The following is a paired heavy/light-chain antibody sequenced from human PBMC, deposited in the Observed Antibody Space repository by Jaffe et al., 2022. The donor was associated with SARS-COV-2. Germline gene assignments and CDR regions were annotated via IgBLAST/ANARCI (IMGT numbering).Heavy chain of an antibody. Sequence: EVQLLESGGGLVQPGGSLRLSCAASGFTFSSSAMSWVRQAPGKGLEWVSAISGGRAGRTYYADSVKGRFTISRDNSKNTLYLQMNSLRAEDTALYYCAKVFGGWYSPYYFDFWGQGTLVTVSS. CDR1: GFTFSSSA. CDR3: AKVFGGWYSPYYFDF. CDR2: ISGGRAGRT. J-gene: IGHJ4*02. V-gene: IGHV3-23*01. D-gene: IGHD6-19*01.
Light chain of an antibody. CDR1: SSDIGGYNY. J-gene: IGLJ2*01. CDR2: EVS. Sequence: QSALTQPASVSGSPGQSITISCTGTSSDIGGYNYVSWYQHYPGKAPKFMIYEVSNRPSGVSNRFSGSKSGNTASLTISGLQAEDEADYYCSSYTSSSTWVFGGGTKLTVL. CDR3: SSYTSSSTWV. V-gene: IGLV2-14*01.